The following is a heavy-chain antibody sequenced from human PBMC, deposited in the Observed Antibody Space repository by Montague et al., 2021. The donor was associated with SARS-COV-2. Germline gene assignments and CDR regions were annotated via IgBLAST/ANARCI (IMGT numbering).Heavy chain of an antibody. V-gene: IGHV4-39*01. J-gene: IGHJ5*02. D-gene: IGHD3-3*01. CDR2: VYFSGFT. CDR1: GGSISSSDYY. Sequence: SETLSLTCTVSGGSISSSDYYWGWIRQPPGKGLEWIGSVYFSGFTYYNPSLKSRVTIPVDTSKNPLSLKLSSATAADTDVYDCARHGDRAEGRLSWFDPWGQGTLVTVSS. CDR3: ARHGDRAEGRLSWFDP.